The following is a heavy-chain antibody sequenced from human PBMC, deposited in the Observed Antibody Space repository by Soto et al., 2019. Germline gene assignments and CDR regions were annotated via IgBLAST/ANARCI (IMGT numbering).Heavy chain of an antibody. CDR2: ISYDGSNK. D-gene: IGHD6-6*01. V-gene: IGHV3-30*18. J-gene: IGHJ6*02. Sequence: QPGGSLRLSCAASGFTFSSYGMHWVRQAPGEGLEWVAVISYDGSNKYYADSVKGRFTISRDNSKNTLYLQMNSLRAEDTAVYYCAKDVGTIEQLGSLLSYYYYGMDVWGQGTTVTVSS. CDR1: GFTFSSYG. CDR3: AKDVGTIEQLGSLLSYYYYGMDV.